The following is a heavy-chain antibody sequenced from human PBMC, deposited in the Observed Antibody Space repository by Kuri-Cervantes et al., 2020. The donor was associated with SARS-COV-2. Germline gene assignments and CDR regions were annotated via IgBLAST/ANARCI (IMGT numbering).Heavy chain of an antibody. J-gene: IGHJ4*02. Sequence: GGSLRLSCAASGFSFSDYWMTRVRQAPGKGLEWVANIKHDGTKTHYVDSVKGRFTISRDNAKNSLHLQMNSLKTEDTAVYYCARDGAAKAPLFDFWGQGNLVTVSS. CDR1: GFSFSDYW. CDR2: IKHDGTKT. CDR3: ARDGAAKAPLFDF. D-gene: IGHD6-13*01. V-gene: IGHV3-7*01.